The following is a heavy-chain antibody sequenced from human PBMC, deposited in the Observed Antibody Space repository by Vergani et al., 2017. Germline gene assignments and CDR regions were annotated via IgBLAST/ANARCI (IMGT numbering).Heavy chain of an antibody. Sequence: EVQLLESGGGLVQPGGSLRLSCAASGFTFSSYAMSWVRQAPGKGLEWVSAISGSGGSTYYADSVKGRFTFSRDNSKNTLYLQMNSLRAEDTAVYYCAKEPVVVPAVPAYYFDYWGQGTLVTVSS. D-gene: IGHD2-2*01. J-gene: IGHJ4*02. V-gene: IGHV3-23*01. CDR3: AKEPVVVPAVPAYYFDY. CDR2: ISGSGGST. CDR1: GFTFSSYA.